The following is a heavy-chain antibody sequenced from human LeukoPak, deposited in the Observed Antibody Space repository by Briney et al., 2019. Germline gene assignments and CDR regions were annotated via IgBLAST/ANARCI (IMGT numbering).Heavy chain of an antibody. Sequence: GESLKISCKGSGYSFTSYWIGWVRQMPEKGLGWMGIIYPGDSDTRYSPSFQGQVTISADKSISTAYLQWSSLKASDTAMYYCARTVRGVITGDAFDIWGQGTMVTVSS. CDR2: IYPGDSDT. CDR1: GYSFTSYW. CDR3: ARTVRGVITGDAFDI. J-gene: IGHJ3*02. V-gene: IGHV5-51*01. D-gene: IGHD3-10*01.